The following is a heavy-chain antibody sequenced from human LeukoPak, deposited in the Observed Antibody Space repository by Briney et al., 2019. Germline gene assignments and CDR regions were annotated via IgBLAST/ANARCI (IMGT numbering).Heavy chain of an antibody. V-gene: IGHV1-2*02. D-gene: IGHD3-22*01. CDR2: INPNSGGT. Sequence: GASVKVSRKASGYTFTGYYMHWVRQAPGQGLEWMGWINPNSGGTNYAQKFQGRVTMTRDTSISTAYMELSRLRSDDTAVYYCARPYDYYDSSGYYPAFDYWGQGTLVTVSS. J-gene: IGHJ4*02. CDR3: ARPYDYYDSSGYYPAFDY. CDR1: GYTFTGYY.